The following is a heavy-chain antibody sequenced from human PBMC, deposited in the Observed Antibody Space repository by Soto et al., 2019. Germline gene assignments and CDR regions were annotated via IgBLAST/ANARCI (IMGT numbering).Heavy chain of an antibody. J-gene: IGHJ4*02. D-gene: IGHD2-15*01. CDR1: GYTFTGYY. CDR3: ARGYPYCSGGSCYGGDFDY. V-gene: IGHV1-2*02. Sequence: ASVKVSCKASGYTFTGYYMHWVRQAPGQGLEWMGWINPNSGGTNYAQKFQGRVTMTRDTSISTAYMELSRLRSDDTAVYYCARGYPYCSGGSCYGGDFDYWGQGTLVTVSS. CDR2: INPNSGGT.